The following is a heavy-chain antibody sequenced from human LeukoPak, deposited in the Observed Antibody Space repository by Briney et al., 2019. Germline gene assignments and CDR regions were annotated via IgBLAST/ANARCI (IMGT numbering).Heavy chain of an antibody. V-gene: IGHV3-30-3*01. J-gene: IGHJ4*02. Sequence: GGSLRLSCAASGFTFSSYWMNWARQAPGKGLEWVAVISYDGSNKYYADSVKGRFTISRDNSKNTLYLQMNSLRAEDTAVYYCARDRRDSSSWNFDYWGQGTLVTVSS. D-gene: IGHD6-13*01. CDR3: ARDRRDSSSWNFDY. CDR2: ISYDGSNK. CDR1: GFTFSSYW.